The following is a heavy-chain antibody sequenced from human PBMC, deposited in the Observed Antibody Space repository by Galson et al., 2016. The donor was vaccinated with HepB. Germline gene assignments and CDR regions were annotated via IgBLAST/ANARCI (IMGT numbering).Heavy chain of an antibody. CDR1: VVSISSGGAY. CDR3: ARNPMTGAGYYFDS. Sequence: TLSLTCTVSVVSISSGGAYWTWIRQRPGKGLEWIGYIYYRGSTYYNPSLKSRVTMSVDTSQNQFSLKVDSVTAADTAVYYCARNPMTGAGYYFDSWGQGTLVAVSS. V-gene: IGHV4-31*03. CDR2: IYYRGST. D-gene: IGHD4/OR15-4a*01. J-gene: IGHJ4*02.